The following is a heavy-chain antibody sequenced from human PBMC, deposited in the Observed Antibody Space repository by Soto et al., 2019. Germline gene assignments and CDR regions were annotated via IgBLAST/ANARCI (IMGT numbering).Heavy chain of an antibody. Sequence: SGPTLVNPTQTLTLACTLSGFSLSTSGVGVGWIRQPPGKALEWLALIYWDDDKRYSPFLKSRLTITKDTSKNQVVLTMTNMDPVDTATHYCAHIIHTIRASNYWGWETPVTVSS. J-gene: IGHJ4*02. D-gene: IGHD1-1*01. CDR1: GFSLSTSGVG. CDR2: IYWDDDK. CDR3: AHIIHTIRASNY. V-gene: IGHV2-5*02.